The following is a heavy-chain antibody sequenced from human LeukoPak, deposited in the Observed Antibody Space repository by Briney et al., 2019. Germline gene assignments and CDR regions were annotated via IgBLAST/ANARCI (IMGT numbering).Heavy chain of an antibody. Sequence: ASVKVSCKASGYTFTSYAMHWVRQAPGQRLEWMGWINAGNGNTKYSQKFQGRVTITRDTSASTAYMELSSLRSEDTAVYYCARGPYCSSTSCPPSDVWGQGTTVTVSS. CDR3: ARGPYCSSTSCPPSDV. J-gene: IGHJ6*02. D-gene: IGHD2-2*01. V-gene: IGHV1-3*01. CDR2: INAGNGNT. CDR1: GYTFTSYA.